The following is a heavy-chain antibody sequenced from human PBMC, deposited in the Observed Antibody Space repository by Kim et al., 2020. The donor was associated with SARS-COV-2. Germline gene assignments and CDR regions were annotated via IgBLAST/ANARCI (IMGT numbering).Heavy chain of an antibody. CDR2: ISYDGSNK. CDR3: ARQEELLAVGLHLDY. CDR1: GFTFSSYG. Sequence: GGSLRLSCAASGFTFSSYGMHWVRQAPGKGLEWVAVISYDGSNKYYADSVKGRFTISRDNSKNTLYLQMNSLRAEDTAVYYCARQEELLAVGLHLDYWGQGTLVTVSS. J-gene: IGHJ4*02. D-gene: IGHD1-7*01. V-gene: IGHV3-30*03.